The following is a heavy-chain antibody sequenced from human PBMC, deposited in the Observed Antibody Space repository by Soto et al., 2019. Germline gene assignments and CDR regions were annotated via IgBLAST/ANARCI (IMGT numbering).Heavy chain of an antibody. J-gene: IGHJ2*01. CDR1: GGTFSNYP. CDR2: IIPIFGTV. CDR3: ARGNHRWLQLWYFDL. V-gene: IGHV1-69*12. Sequence: QVQLVQSGAEVKKPGSSVKVSCKASGGTFSNYPISWVRQAPGQGLEWMGGIIPIFGTVNYAQKFQGRVTMTGDESTSTAYVELSSVRSEDTAVYYCARGNHRWLQLWYFDLWGRGTLVTVSS. D-gene: IGHD5-12*01.